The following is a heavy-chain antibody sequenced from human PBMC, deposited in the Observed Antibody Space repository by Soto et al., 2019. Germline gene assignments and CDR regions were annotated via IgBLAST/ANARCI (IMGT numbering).Heavy chain of an antibody. CDR3: ARGRLSGGTYYYYGMDV. D-gene: IGHD2-15*01. Sequence: PSETLSLTCTVSGGSISSGGYYWSWIRQHPGKGLEWIGYIHYSGSTYYNPSLKSRVTISVDTSKNQFSLKLSSVTAADTAVYYCARGRLSGGTYYYYGMDVWGQGTTVTVSS. J-gene: IGHJ6*02. CDR1: GGSISSGGYY. V-gene: IGHV4-31*03. CDR2: IHYSGST.